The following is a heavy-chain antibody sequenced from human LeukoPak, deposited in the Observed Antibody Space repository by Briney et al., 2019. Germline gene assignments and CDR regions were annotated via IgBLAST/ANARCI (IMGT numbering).Heavy chain of an antibody. CDR2: IYSSGST. D-gene: IGHD6-6*01. V-gene: IGHV4-4*07. Sequence: SETLSLTCTVSGGSISSYYWSWIRQPAGQGLEWIGRIYSSGSTNYSPSLKSRVTMSVDTSKNQFSLKLYSVTAADTAMYYCARGNLGSSSDYWGQGTLVTVSS. CDR1: GGSISSYY. CDR3: ARGNLGSSSDY. J-gene: IGHJ4*02.